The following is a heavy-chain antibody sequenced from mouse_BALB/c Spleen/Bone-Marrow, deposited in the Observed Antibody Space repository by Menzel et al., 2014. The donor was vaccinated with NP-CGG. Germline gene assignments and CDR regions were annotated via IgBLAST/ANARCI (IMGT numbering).Heavy chain of an antibody. D-gene: IGHD1-2*01. V-gene: IGHV5-12*02. CDR2: ISNGGGST. CDR1: GFTFSDYY. Sequence: EVNVVESGGGLVQPGGSLKLSCATSGFTFSDYYMYWVRQTPEKRLEWVAYISNGGGSTYYPDTVKGRFTISRDNAKNTLYLRMSRLKSEDTAMYYCARGGGSLLRLRSMDYWGQGTSVTVSS. J-gene: IGHJ4*01. CDR3: ARGGGSLLRLRSMDY.